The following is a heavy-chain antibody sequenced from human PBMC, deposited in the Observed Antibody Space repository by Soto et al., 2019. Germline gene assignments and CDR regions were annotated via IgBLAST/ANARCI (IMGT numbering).Heavy chain of an antibody. CDR2: IYHSGST. CDR3: ARAHYGDYGYGMDV. CDR1: GGSISSGGYS. Sequence: QLQLQESGSGLVKPSQTLSLTCAVSGGSISSGGYSWSWIRQPPGKGLECIGYIYHSGSTYYNPSRQSRVTISVDRSKNQCSLKLSSVTAADTAVYYCARAHYGDYGYGMDVWGQGTTVTVSS. D-gene: IGHD4-17*01. J-gene: IGHJ6*02. V-gene: IGHV4-30-2*01.